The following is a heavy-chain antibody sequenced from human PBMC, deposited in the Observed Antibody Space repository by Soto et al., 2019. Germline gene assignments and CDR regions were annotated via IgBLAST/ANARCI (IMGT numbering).Heavy chain of an antibody. J-gene: IGHJ6*02. V-gene: IGHV1-18*01. D-gene: IGHD3-3*01. CDR3: ARGGPAVWYYDFWSGSAETYYYYYYGMDV. CDR2: ISTYNGNT. CDR1: GYTFTTYD. Sequence: ASVKVSCKASGYTFTTYDISWVRQAPGQGLEWMGRISTYNGNTNYPQSLQGRLTMTTNTSTTTAYMELSSLRSEDTAVYYCARGGPAVWYYDFWSGSAETYYYYYYGMDVWGQGTTVTVSS.